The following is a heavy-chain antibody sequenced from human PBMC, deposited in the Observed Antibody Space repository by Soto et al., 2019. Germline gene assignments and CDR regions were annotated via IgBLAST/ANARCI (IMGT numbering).Heavy chain of an antibody. CDR1: GYTFTSYD. CDR3: ARSIGYYYYFDY. CDR2: MNPNSGNT. Sequence: QVQLVQSGAEVKKPGASVKVSCKASGYTFTSYDINWVRQATGQGLEWMGWMNPNSGNTGYAQKFQGRVTMTRNTSNSPAHMELRSLRSEDTAGYYCARSIGYYYYFDYRGQGTLVTVSS. V-gene: IGHV1-8*01. J-gene: IGHJ4*02. D-gene: IGHD1-26*01.